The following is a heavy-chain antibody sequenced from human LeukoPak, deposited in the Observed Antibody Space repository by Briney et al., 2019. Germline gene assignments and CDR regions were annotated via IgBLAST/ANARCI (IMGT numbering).Heavy chain of an antibody. CDR2: ISWNSGSI. Sequence: GGSLRLSCAASGFTFDDYGMHWVRQAPGKGLEWVSGISWNSGSIGYADSVKGRFTISRDNAKNSLYLQMNSLRAEDTAVYYCARASLGYGMDVWGQGTTVTVSS. V-gene: IGHV3-9*01. J-gene: IGHJ6*02. CDR1: GFTFDDYG. CDR3: ARASLGYGMDV. D-gene: IGHD3-16*01.